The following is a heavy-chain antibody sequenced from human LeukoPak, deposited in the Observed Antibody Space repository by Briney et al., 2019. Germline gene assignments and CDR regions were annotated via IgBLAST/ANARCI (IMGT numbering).Heavy chain of an antibody. CDR3: ARVYSGYDLPDY. Sequence: ASVKVSCKASGYTFTGYYMHWVRQAPGQGLEWRGRINPNSGGTDYAQKFQGRVTMTRDTSINTAYMELSRLRSDDTAVYYCARVYSGYDLPDYWGQGTLVTVSS. CDR2: INPNSGGT. D-gene: IGHD5-12*01. V-gene: IGHV1-2*06. J-gene: IGHJ4*02. CDR1: GYTFTGYY.